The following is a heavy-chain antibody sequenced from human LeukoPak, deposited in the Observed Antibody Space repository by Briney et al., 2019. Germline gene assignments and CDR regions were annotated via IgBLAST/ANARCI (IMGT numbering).Heavy chain of an antibody. CDR1: GFTFNNYW. D-gene: IGHD4/OR15-4a*01. V-gene: IGHV3-7*01. CDR2: INLDGNEK. J-gene: IGHJ4*02. CDR3: ARDTAPPLTFDY. Sequence: PGGSLRLSCAATGFTFNNYWMSWVRQAPRMGLEWVANINLDGNEKTYVDSVKGRFTMSRDNAKNSVYLQMNSLRAGDTAVYYCARDTAPPLTFDYWGQGTLVTVSS.